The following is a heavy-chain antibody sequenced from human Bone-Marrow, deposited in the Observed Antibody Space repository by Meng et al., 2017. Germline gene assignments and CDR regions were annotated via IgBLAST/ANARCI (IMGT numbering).Heavy chain of an antibody. V-gene: IGHV4-61*01. CDR3: AREVSPYYYGSGSENWFDP. J-gene: IGHJ5*02. D-gene: IGHD3-10*01. Sequence: QVQLQESGPGLVSPSETLSLTCTVSGGSVSSGSYYWSWIRQPPGKGLEWIGYIYYSGSTNYNPSLKSRVTISVDTSKNQFSLKLSSVTAADTAVYYCAREVSPYYYGSGSENWFDPWGQGTLVTVSS. CDR1: GGSVSSGSYY. CDR2: IYYSGST.